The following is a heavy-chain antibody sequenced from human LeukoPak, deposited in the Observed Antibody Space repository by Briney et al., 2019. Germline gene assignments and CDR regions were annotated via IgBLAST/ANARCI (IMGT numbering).Heavy chain of an antibody. CDR1: GYSFTSHY. V-gene: IGHV1-46*01. Sequence: ASVKVSCKASGYSFTSHYMHWVRQAPGQGLEWMGIINPSGGSTSYAQKFQGRVTMTRDTSTSTVYMELSSLRSEDTAVYYCARGVLLWFGELSGGYFDYWGQGTLVTVSS. J-gene: IGHJ4*02. D-gene: IGHD3-10*01. CDR3: ARGVLLWFGELSGGYFDY. CDR2: INPSGGST.